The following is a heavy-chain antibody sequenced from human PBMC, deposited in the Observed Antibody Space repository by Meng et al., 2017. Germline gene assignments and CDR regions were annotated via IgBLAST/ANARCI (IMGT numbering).Heavy chain of an antibody. Sequence: GQLPRSGPWLGRPSETSSLPCTFSGDYCNVGSHYWSVMRQPPGKGLEWIGYIDYGGSTSYNPSLRSRVTISVDTSNNQFSLKLSPVTAADTAVFYCARTRGDYYFDYWGQGTLVTVSS. CDR1: GDYCNVGSHY. CDR3: ARTRGDYYFDY. J-gene: IGHJ4*02. CDR2: IDYGGST. V-gene: IGHV4-61*01. D-gene: IGHD3-16*01.